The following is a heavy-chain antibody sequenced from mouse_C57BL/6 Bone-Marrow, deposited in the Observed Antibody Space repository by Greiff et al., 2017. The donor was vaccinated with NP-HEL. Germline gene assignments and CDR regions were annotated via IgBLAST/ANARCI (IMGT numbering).Heavy chain of an antibody. J-gene: IGHJ3*01. D-gene: IGHD3-2*02. Sequence: QVQLKQPGAELVKPGASVKLSCKASGYTFTSYWMHWVKQRPGQGLEWIGMIHPNSGSTNYNEKFKSKATLTVDKSSSTAYMQLSSLTSEDSAVYYCARLDSSGLRFAYWGQGTLVTVSA. V-gene: IGHV1-64*01. CDR1: GYTFTSYW. CDR3: ARLDSSGLRFAY. CDR2: IHPNSGST.